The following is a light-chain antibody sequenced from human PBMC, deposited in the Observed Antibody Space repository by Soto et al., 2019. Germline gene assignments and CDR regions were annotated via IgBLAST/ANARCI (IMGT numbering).Light chain of an antibody. CDR3: QQSYSLWT. Sequence: DIQMTQSPYTLSASVGARVTITCRASQVISSYLNWYQQKPGKAPKLLIYAASRLQSGVPSRFSGSGSGTDFTLTISSLQPEDFATYYCQQSYSLWTFGQGTKV. V-gene: IGKV1-39*01. CDR1: QVISSY. J-gene: IGKJ1*01. CDR2: AAS.